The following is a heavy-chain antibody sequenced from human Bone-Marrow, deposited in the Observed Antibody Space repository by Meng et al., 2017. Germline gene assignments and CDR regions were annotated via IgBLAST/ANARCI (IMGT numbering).Heavy chain of an antibody. CDR3: ARGPIYGDYEC. CDR1: GGSISSYY. V-gene: IGHV4-4*07. J-gene: IGHJ4*02. D-gene: IGHD4-17*01. CDR2: IYTSGTT. Sequence: SETLSPTCTVAGGSISSYYWSWTRQLAGKGLEWIGRIYTSGTTNDNPSLKSRVTVSVDTSKNQLSLKLSSVTAADTAVYYCARGPIYGDYECWGQGTLVTVSS.